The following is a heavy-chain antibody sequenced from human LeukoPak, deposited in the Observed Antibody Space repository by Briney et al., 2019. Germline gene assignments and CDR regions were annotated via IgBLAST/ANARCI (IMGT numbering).Heavy chain of an antibody. CDR3: ASSTSGYYNY. V-gene: IGHV4-39*01. J-gene: IGHJ4*02. Sequence: SETLSLTCTVSGSSISSSSYYWGWIRQPPGKGLEWIGSIYYTGSTYYNPSLKSRVTISVDTSKNQFSLKLSSVTAADTAVYYCASSTSGYYNYWGQGTLVTVSS. CDR1: GSSISSSSYY. D-gene: IGHD3-22*01. CDR2: IYYTGST.